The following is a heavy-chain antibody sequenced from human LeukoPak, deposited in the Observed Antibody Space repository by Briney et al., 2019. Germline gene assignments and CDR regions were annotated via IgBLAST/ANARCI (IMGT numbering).Heavy chain of an antibody. CDR1: GITLSNYG. V-gene: IGHV3-23*01. CDR2: ISDSGGST. Sequence: GGSLRLSCAVSGITLSNYGMSWVRQAPGKGLEWVAGISDSGGSTNYADSVKGRFTISRDNPKNTLYLQMNSLRAEDAAVYFCAKRGVVIRVILVGFHKEAYYFDSWGQGALVTVSS. D-gene: IGHD3-22*01. CDR3: AKRGVVIRVILVGFHKEAYYFDS. J-gene: IGHJ4*02.